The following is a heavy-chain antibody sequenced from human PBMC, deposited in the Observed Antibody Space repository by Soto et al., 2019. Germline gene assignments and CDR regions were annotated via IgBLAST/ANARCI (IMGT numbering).Heavy chain of an antibody. Sequence: PSETLSLTCTVSGGSMSPYYWSWIRQPPGKGLEWIGYIYYTGSTSYNPSLKSRVTISVDTSKTQFSLKLSSVTAADTALYYCARSFYESSGYYPLWGQGTLVTVPQ. J-gene: IGHJ4*02. CDR1: GGSMSPYY. CDR3: ARSFYESSGYYPL. D-gene: IGHD3-22*01. CDR2: IYYTGST. V-gene: IGHV4-59*01.